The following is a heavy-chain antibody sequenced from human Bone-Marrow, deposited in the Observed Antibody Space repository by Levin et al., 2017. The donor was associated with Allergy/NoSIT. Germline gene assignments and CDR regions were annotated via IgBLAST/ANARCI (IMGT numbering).Heavy chain of an antibody. CDR1: GFTFDDYA. CDR3: AKESNQVVPAAIRPAYYYYGMDG. CDR2: ISWNSGSI. D-gene: IGHD2-2*02. Sequence: GGSLRLSCAASGFTFDDYAMHWVRQAPGKGLEWVSGISWNSGSIGYADSVKGRFTISRDNAKNSLYLQMNSLRAEDTALYYCAKESNQVVPAAIRPAYYYYGMDGWGQGTTVTVSS. J-gene: IGHJ6*02. V-gene: IGHV3-9*01.